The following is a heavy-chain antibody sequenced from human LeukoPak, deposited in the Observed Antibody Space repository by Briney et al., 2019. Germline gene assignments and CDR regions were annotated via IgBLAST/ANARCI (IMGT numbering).Heavy chain of an antibody. CDR1: GGSISSSSYY. CDR3: VRLDYSNFFDY. CDR2: INYSGST. D-gene: IGHD4-11*01. Sequence: PSETLSLTCTVSGGSISSSSYYWGWIRQPPGKGLEWIGSINYSGSTYYNPSLKSRVTMSVDTSKNQFSLKLSSVTAADTAVYYCVRLDYSNFFDYWGQGNLVTVSS. V-gene: IGHV4-39*07. J-gene: IGHJ4*02.